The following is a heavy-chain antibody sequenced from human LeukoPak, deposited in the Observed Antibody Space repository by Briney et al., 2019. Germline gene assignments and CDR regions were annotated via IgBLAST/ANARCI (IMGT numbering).Heavy chain of an antibody. CDR2: IKSETDGGTT. D-gene: IGHD3-3*01. Sequence: GGSLRLSCAASGITVSNAWMNWVRQAPGKGLEWVALIKSETDGGTTAYSAPVKGRFTVSRDDSKDTLFLQMNSLKIEDTAVYYCVTEKSGSFDFWGQGTIVTVSS. CDR1: GITVSNAW. V-gene: IGHV3-15*01. J-gene: IGHJ3*01. CDR3: VTEKSGSFDF.